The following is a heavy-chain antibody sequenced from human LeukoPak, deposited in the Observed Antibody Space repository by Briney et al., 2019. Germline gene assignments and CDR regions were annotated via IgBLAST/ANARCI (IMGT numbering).Heavy chain of an antibody. CDR2: INSDGINT. D-gene: IGHD3-22*01. Sequence: GGSLRLSCAASGFIFSNYWMHWVRQAPGKGLVWVSRINSDGINTSYADSLNGRFTISRDNAKNTLNLQMNSLRAEDTAVYYCARDLGQYYDTSDNWFDPWGQGTLVTVSS. CDR3: ARDLGQYYDTSDNWFDP. J-gene: IGHJ5*02. V-gene: IGHV3-74*01. CDR1: GFIFSNYW.